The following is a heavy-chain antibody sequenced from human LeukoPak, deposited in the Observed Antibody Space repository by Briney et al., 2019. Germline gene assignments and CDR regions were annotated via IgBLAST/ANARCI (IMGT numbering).Heavy chain of an antibody. CDR3: TSRLSPAGFYSGSYQIDY. D-gene: IGHD1-26*01. CDR2: IRSKANSYAT. Sequence: GGSLRLSCAASGFTFSGSAMHWVRQASGKGLEWVGRIRSKANSYATAYAASVKGRFTISRDDSKNTAYLQMNSLKTEDTAVYYCTSRLSPAGFYSGSYQIDYWGQGTLVTVSS. CDR1: GFTFSGSA. J-gene: IGHJ4*02. V-gene: IGHV3-73*01.